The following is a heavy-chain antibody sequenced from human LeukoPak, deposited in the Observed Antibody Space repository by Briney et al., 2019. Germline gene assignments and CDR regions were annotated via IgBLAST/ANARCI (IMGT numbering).Heavy chain of an antibody. J-gene: IGHJ4*02. CDR2: IYYSGST. CDR3: ASIPTTKFPYAYYDY. CDR1: GGSISSSSYY. V-gene: IGHV4-39*01. Sequence: SETLSLTCTVSGGSISSSSYYWGWIRQPPGKGLEWIGSIYYSGSTYFYPSLKSRVTMSVDTSKNQFSLKLSSVTAADTAVYYCASIPTTKFPYAYYDYWGQGTLVTVSS. D-gene: IGHD2-21*01.